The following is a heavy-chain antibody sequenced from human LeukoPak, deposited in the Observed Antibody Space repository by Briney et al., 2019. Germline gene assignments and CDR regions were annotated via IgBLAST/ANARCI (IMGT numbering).Heavy chain of an antibody. V-gene: IGHV4-59*08. J-gene: IGHJ4*02. CDR1: GGSISSYY. D-gene: IGHD3-10*01. CDR3: ARGSRGVRGVITQPFDY. Sequence: SETLSLTCTVSGGSISSYYWSWIRQPPGKGLEWIGYIYYSGSTYYNPSLKSRVTISVDTSKNQFSLKLSSVTAADTAVYYCARGSRGVRGVITQPFDYWGQGTLVTVSS. CDR2: IYYSGST.